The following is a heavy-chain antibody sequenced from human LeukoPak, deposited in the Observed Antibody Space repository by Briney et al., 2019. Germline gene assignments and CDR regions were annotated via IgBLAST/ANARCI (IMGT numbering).Heavy chain of an antibody. CDR1: GGSISSSSYY. CDR2: IYYSGST. D-gene: IGHD1-7*01. V-gene: IGHV4-39*01. CDR3: ARQELLPDY. J-gene: IGHJ4*02. Sequence: SETLSLTCTVSGGSISSSSYYWGWIRQPPGKGLEWIGSIYYSGSTYYNPSLKRRVTISVDTSKNQFSLKLSSVTAADTAVYYCARQELLPDYWGQGTLVTVSS.